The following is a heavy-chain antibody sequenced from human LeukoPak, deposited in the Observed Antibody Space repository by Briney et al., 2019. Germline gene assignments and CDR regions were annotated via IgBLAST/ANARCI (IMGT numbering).Heavy chain of an antibody. V-gene: IGHV3-9*03. D-gene: IGHD5-24*01. CDR3: AKGFSRDVYSYFDY. J-gene: IGHJ4*02. CDR2: ISWNSGSI. Sequence: GGSLRLSCAASEFTIDDYAMHWVRQAPGKGLDWVSSISWNSGSIDYADSVKGRFTISRDNAKNSLYLQMNSLRTEDMALYYCAKGFSRDVYSYFDYWGQGTLVTVSS. CDR1: EFTIDDYA.